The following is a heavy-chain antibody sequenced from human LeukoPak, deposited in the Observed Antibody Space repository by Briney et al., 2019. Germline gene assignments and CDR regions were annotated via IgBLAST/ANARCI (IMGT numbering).Heavy chain of an antibody. CDR1: GFSYRGYY. CDR3: ARTVGRGPGGHFDY. V-gene: IGHV3-11*03. Sequence: GGSLRLSCAASGFSYRGYYMSWIRQAPGKGLEWVAYISDSGSYTNYADFVRGRFTISRDNAKKSLFLQMIDLRPEDAAVYYCARTVGRGPGGHFDYWGQGALVTLSS. CDR2: ISDSGSYT. J-gene: IGHJ4*02. D-gene: IGHD4-23*01.